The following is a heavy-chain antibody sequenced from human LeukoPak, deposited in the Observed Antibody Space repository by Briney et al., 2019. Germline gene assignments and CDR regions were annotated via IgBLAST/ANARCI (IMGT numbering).Heavy chain of an antibody. J-gene: IGHJ3*02. CDR2: ISGSGGST. CDR1: GFTFSSYA. D-gene: IGHD1-26*01. CDR3: ANGGSYPDAFDI. V-gene: IGHV3-23*01. Sequence: GGSLRLSCAASGFTFSSYAMSWVRQPQGKGLEWVSAISGSGGSTYYADSVKGRFTISRDNSKNTLYLQMNSLRAEDTAVYYCANGGSYPDAFDIWGQGTMVTVSS.